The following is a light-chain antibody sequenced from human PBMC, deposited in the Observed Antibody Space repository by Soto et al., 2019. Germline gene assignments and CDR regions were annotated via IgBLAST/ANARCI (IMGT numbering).Light chain of an antibody. CDR2: DVT. CDR1: SSDVGGYNS. CDR3: CSYLGSYTYV. V-gene: IGLV2-11*01. Sequence: QSALTQPRSVSESPGQSVTISCTGTSSDVGGYNSVSWYQQHPGKAPKLLLFDVTTRPSGVPDRFSGSKSANTASLTISGLQPEDEADYYCCSYLGSYTYVFGTGTKVTVL. J-gene: IGLJ1*01.